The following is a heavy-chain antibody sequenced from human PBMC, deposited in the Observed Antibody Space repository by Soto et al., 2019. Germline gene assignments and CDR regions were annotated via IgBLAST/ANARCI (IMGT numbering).Heavy chain of an antibody. V-gene: IGHV4-34*01. Sequence: LSLTCAVYGGSFSGYYWSWIRQPPGKGLEWIGEINHSGSTNYNPSLKSRVTISVDTSKNQFSLKLSSVTAADTAVYYCARGHYYGSETLVGATTPLYYFDYWGQGTLVTVSS. CDR3: ARGHYYGSETLVGATTPLYYFDY. CDR1: GGSFSGYY. D-gene: IGHD1-26*01. CDR2: INHSGST. J-gene: IGHJ4*02.